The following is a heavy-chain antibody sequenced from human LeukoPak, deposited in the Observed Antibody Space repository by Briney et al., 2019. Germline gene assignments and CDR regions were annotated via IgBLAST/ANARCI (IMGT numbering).Heavy chain of an antibody. J-gene: IGHJ3*02. V-gene: IGHV2-5*01. CDR2: IYWNDDK. CDR3: AHRTIVVVPAAIPVLDAFDI. Sequence: ESGPTLVNPTQTLTLTCTFSGFSLSTSGVGVGWIRQPPGKALEWLALIYWNDDKRYSPSLKSRLTITKDTSKNQVVLTMTNMDPVDTATYYCAHRTIVVVPAAIPVLDAFDIWGKGTMVTVSS. CDR1: GFSLSTSGVG. D-gene: IGHD2-2*01.